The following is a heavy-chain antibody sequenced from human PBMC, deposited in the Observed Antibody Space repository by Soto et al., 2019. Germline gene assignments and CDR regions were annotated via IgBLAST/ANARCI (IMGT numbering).Heavy chain of an antibody. CDR3: AKAPPRGYDFWSGYYDPYYYGMDV. Sequence: GGSLRLSCAASGFTFSSYAMSWVRQAPGKGLEWVSAISGSGGSTYYADSVKGRFTISRDNSKNTLYLQMNSLRAEDTAVYYCAKAPPRGYDFWSGYYDPYYYGMDVWRQGTTVTVSS. D-gene: IGHD3-3*01. CDR2: ISGSGGST. CDR1: GFTFSSYA. J-gene: IGHJ6*02. V-gene: IGHV3-23*01.